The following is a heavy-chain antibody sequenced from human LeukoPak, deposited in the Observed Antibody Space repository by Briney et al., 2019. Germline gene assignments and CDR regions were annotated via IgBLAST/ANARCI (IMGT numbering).Heavy chain of an antibody. CDR1: GFTVSTNY. J-gene: IGHJ4*02. CDR2: IYSGGST. Sequence: GGSLRLSCAASGFTVSTNYMSWVRQAPGKGLEWVSVIYSGGSTYYADSVKGRLTISRDNSKNTLFLQMNSLRAEDTAVYYCARVGYSSGWVRAWGQGTLVTVSS. V-gene: IGHV3-53*01. CDR3: ARVGYSSGWVRA. D-gene: IGHD6-19*01.